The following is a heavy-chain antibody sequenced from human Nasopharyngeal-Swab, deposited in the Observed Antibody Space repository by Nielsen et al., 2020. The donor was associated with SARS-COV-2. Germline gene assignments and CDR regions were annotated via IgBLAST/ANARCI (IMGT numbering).Heavy chain of an antibody. J-gene: IGHJ2*01. V-gene: IGHV3-23*01. Sequence: GESLKISCAASGFTFSSHAMSWVRQAPGKGLEWVSAISGSGGSTYYADSVKGRFTISRDNSKNTLYLQMNSLRAEDTAVYYCAKRLAGYCSGGSCPRGWYFDLWGRGTLVTVSS. CDR1: GFTFSSHA. CDR3: AKRLAGYCSGGSCPRGWYFDL. CDR2: ISGSGGST. D-gene: IGHD2-15*01.